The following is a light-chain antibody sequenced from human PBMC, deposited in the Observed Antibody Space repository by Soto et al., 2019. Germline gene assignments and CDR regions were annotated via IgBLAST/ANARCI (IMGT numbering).Light chain of an antibody. V-gene: IGKV3-15*01. CDR1: QSVSSD. CDR3: QQYNKWPRT. CDR2: GAS. J-gene: IGKJ2*01. Sequence: EIVLTQSPATLSLSPGERATLSCRASQSVSSDVAWCQQKPGQAPRLLIYGASTTATGIPARFSGSGSGTEFTLTISSLQSEDFAVYNCQQYNKWPRTFGQGTKVDIK.